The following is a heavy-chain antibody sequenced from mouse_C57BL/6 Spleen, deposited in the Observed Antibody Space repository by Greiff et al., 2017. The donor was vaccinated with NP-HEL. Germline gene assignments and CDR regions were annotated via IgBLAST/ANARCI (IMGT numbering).Heavy chain of an antibody. V-gene: IGHV14-3*01. CDR2: IDPANGNT. Sequence: EVKLQESVAELVRPGASVKLSCTASGFNIKNTYMHWVKQRPEQGLEWIGRIDPANGNTKYAPKFQGKATITADTSSNTAYLQLSSLTSEDTAIYYCAGSTMITTWAMDYWGQGTSVTVSS. CDR1: GFNIKNTY. D-gene: IGHD2-4*01. CDR3: AGSTMITTWAMDY. J-gene: IGHJ4*01.